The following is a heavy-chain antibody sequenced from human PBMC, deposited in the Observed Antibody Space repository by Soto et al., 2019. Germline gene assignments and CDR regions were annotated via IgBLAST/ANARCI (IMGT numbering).Heavy chain of an antibody. Sequence: GESLKISCTGLGYTFNTFWISWVRQMPEKGLEWMGRIDPRDSYVNYSPSFQGHVIISVDTSINTAYLQWGSLKASDTAMYYCARLYCTTSTCDSWFDPWGQGTLVTVSS. CDR3: ARLYCTTSTCDSWFDP. V-gene: IGHV5-10-1*01. J-gene: IGHJ5*02. CDR2: IDPRDSYV. CDR1: GYTFNTFW. D-gene: IGHD2-2*01.